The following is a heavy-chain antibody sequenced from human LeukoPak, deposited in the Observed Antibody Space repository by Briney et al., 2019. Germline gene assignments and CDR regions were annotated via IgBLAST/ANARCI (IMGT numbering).Heavy chain of an antibody. D-gene: IGHD3-10*01. CDR3: ARGFSISVRGALGY. CDR1: GGTFSSYA. V-gene: IGHV1-69*01. Sequence: ASVKVSCKASGGTFSSYAISWVRQAPGQGLEWMGGIIPIFGTANYAQKFQGRVTITADESTSTAYMELSSLRSEDTAVYYCARGFSISVRGALGYWGQGTLVTVSS. CDR2: IIPIFGTA. J-gene: IGHJ4*02.